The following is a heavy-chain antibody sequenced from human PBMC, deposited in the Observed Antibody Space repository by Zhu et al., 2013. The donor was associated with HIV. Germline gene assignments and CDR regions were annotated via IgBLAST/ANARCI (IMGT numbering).Heavy chain of an antibody. Sequence: QVQLVQSGAEVKKPGASVKVSCRASGNTFTSYGISWVRQAPGQGLEWMGWISVSNGNTNYAQKLQGRVHMTTDTSTSTAYMELRSLRSDDTAVYYCARSTPGRDYYDSSGYYGLCDYWAEEPVGHRLL. CDR1: GNTFTSYG. V-gene: IGHV1-18*04. CDR2: ISVSNGNT. J-gene: IGHJ4*02. D-gene: IGHD3-22*01. CDR3: ARSTPGRDYYDSSGYYGLCDY.